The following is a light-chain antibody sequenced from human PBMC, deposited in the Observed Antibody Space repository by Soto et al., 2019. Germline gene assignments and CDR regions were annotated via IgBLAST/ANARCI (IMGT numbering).Light chain of an antibody. J-gene: IGKJ5*01. V-gene: IGKV3-20*01. CDR3: QQYGSTPIT. CDR2: GAS. Sequence: EIVMTQPPATLSMSQGEGDILSFRASQSVSSNLAWYQQKPGQAPRLLIDGASSRATGIPDRGSGRGAGTDCTLTISRLEPEDFAVYYCQQYGSTPITFAQGTRLEIK. CDR1: QSVSSN.